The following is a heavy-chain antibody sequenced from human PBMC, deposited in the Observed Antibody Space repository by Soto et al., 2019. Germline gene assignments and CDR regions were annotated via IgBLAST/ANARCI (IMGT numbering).Heavy chain of an antibody. Sequence: GGSLRLSCAASGFTFSSYGMHWVRQAPGKGLEWVAVISYDGSNKYYADSVKGRFTISRGNSKNTLYLQMNSLRAEDTAVYYCAKGPQGENPWGQGTRVTVSS. V-gene: IGHV3-30*18. CDR1: GFTFSSYG. J-gene: IGHJ5*02. CDR2: ISYDGSNK. CDR3: AKGPQGENP. D-gene: IGHD1-26*01.